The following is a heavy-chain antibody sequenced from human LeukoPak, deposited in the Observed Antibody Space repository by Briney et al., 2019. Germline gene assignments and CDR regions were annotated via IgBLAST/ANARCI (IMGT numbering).Heavy chain of an antibody. CDR3: TGAAYNGSPDY. D-gene: IGHD6-13*01. Sequence: QPGGSLWLSCAVSGFTFSKYSMNWVRQAPGWGLGWISYISPSSTSIHYANTVKGRFTISRANAKNSLYLQMNGLRDEDTAEYCYTGAAYNGSPDYWGQGTLVTVSS. V-gene: IGHV3-48*02. CDR1: GFTFSKYS. CDR2: ISPSSTSI. J-gene: IGHJ4*02.